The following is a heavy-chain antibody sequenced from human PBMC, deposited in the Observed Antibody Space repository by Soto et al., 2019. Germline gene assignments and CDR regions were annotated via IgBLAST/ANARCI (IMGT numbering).Heavy chain of an antibody. CDR3: ASYISGWYAVRY. Sequence: QVQLQKSGPGLVKPSETLSLTCTVSGGSVSSGNYYRSWIRQTPGKGLEWIGYIYYSGSTNYNPSLKSRVTISVDTSKNQFSLKLGSVTAADPAVFYCASYISGWYAVRYWGQGTLVTVSS. CDR2: IYYSGST. CDR1: GGSVSSGNYY. D-gene: IGHD6-19*01. V-gene: IGHV4-61*01. J-gene: IGHJ4*02.